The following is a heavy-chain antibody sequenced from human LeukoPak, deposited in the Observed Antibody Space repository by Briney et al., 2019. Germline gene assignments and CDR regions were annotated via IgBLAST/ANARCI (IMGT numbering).Heavy chain of an antibody. CDR2: ISSNGGST. V-gene: IGHV3-64*01. J-gene: IGHJ6*03. D-gene: IGHD3-16*01. Sequence: GGSLRLSCAASGFTFSSYAMHWVRQAPGKGLEYVSAISSNGGSTYYANSVKGRFTISRDNSKNTLYLQMGSLRAEDMAVYYCARPNRGEGRMDYYYMDVWGKGTTVTVSS. CDR3: ARPNRGEGRMDYYYMDV. CDR1: GFTFSSYA.